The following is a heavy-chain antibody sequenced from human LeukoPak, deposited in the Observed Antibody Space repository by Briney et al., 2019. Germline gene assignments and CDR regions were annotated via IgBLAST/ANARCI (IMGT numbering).Heavy chain of an antibody. CDR3: ARGPSFGSGSRFDL. Sequence: SETLSLTCTVSGDSVSSGGYYWSWIRQHPGKGLEWIGYIYYSGNPYYNPSLKSRFTISVDTSKNQFSLKVSSVTAADTAVYYCARGPSFGSGSRFDLWGRGTLVTVSS. CDR2: IYYSGNP. CDR1: GDSVSSGGYY. V-gene: IGHV4-31*03. D-gene: IGHD6-25*01. J-gene: IGHJ2*01.